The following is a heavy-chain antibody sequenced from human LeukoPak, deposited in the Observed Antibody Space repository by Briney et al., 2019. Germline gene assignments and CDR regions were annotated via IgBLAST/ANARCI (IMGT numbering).Heavy chain of an antibody. CDR1: GYSFINFG. CDR2: ISPYNGNS. D-gene: IGHD2-15*01. V-gene: IGHV1-18*01. J-gene: IGHJ4*02. Sequence: ASVKVSCKASGYSFINFGINWVGQAPGQGLEWMGWISPYNGNSHYTRKFQGRVTMTTDTSTSTAYMELRSLRADDTAVYYCARSTRKTYCSGGSCFPDYWGQGALVTVSS. CDR3: ARSTRKTYCSGGSCFPDY.